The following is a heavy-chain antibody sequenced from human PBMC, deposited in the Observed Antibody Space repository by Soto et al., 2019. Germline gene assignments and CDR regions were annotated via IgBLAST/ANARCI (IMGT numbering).Heavy chain of an antibody. Sequence: SETLSLTCTVSGGSISSSSYYWGWIRQPPGKGLEWIGSIYYSGSTYYNPSLKSRVTISVDTSKDQFSLKLSSVTAADTAVYYCARRGDGYNYYYYYGMDVWGQGTTVTVSS. D-gene: IGHD5-12*01. V-gene: IGHV4-39*01. CDR1: GGSISSSSYY. CDR2: IYYSGST. CDR3: ARRGDGYNYYYYYGMDV. J-gene: IGHJ6*02.